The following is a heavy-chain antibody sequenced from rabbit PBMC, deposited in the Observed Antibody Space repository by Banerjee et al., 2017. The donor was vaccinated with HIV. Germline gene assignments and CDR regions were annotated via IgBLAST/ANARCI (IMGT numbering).Heavy chain of an antibody. CDR2: IYTGSGST. Sequence: QSLEESGGDLVKPGASLTLTCTASGISFSSSYYMCWVRQAPGKGLEWIGCIYTGSGSTYYASWAKGRFTISKTSSTTVTLQMTSLTAADTATYFCARDLSTSGWSDIALWGPGTLVTVS. D-gene: IGHD4-1*01. J-gene: IGHJ6*01. V-gene: IGHV1S40*01. CDR1: GISFSSSYY. CDR3: ARDLSTSGWSDIAL.